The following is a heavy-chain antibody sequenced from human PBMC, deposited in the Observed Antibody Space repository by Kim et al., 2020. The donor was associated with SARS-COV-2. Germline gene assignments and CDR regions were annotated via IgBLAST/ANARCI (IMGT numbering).Heavy chain of an antibody. CDR3: ATEKNWGDHRVDV. V-gene: IGHV4-4*06. D-gene: IGHD7-27*01. Sequence: NPPLKRRITMSIDTSKNQVSRKLSSVTAADTATYYCATEKNWGDHRVDVWGQGILVTVSS. J-gene: IGHJ4*02.